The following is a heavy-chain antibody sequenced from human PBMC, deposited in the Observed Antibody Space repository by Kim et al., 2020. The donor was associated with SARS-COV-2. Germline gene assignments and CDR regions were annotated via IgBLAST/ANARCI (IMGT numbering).Heavy chain of an antibody. D-gene: IGHD4-17*01. J-gene: IGHJ4*02. Sequence: ADSVKGRFTISRDNAKISLYLQMNRLRAEDTALYYCAREGLRYGDYSFVYWGQGTLVTVSS. V-gene: IGHV3-20*03. CDR3: AREGLRYGDYSFVY.